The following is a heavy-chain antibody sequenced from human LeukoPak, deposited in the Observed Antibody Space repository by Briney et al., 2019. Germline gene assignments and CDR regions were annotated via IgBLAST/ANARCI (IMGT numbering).Heavy chain of an antibody. D-gene: IGHD2-15*01. CDR2: INHSGST. J-gene: IGHJ4*02. V-gene: IGHV4-34*01. CDR1: GGSFSGYY. CDR3: ARGPHQYCSGGSCYQFDY. Sequence: SETLSLTCAVYGGSFSGYYWSWIRQPPGKGLEWIGVINHSGSTNYNPSLKSRVTILVDTSKNQFSLKLSSVTAADTAVYYCARGPHQYCSGGSCYQFDYWGQGTLVTVSS.